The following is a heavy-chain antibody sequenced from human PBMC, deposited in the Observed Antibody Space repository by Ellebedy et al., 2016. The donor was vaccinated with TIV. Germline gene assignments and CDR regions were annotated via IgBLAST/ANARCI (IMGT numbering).Heavy chain of an antibody. CDR3: AREDRAVAGGPYYYGMDV. V-gene: IGHV4-59*01. J-gene: IGHJ6*02. CDR1: GGSISSYY. D-gene: IGHD6-19*01. Sequence: SETLSLXCTVSGGSISSYYWSWIRQPPGKGLEWIGYIYYSGSTNYNPSLKSRVTISVDTSKNQFSLKLSSVTAADTAVYYCAREDRAVAGGPYYYGMDVWGQGTTVTVSS. CDR2: IYYSGST.